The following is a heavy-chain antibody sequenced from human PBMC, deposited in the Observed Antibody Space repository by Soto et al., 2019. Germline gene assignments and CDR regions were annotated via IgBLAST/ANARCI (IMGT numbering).Heavy chain of an antibody. D-gene: IGHD2-21*02. J-gene: IGHJ6*02. Sequence: PGGSLRLSCAASGFTVSGNYMSWVRQAPGKGLEWVSVIFSGGSKYYADSVKGRFTISRDNSKNMLYLQMNSLRAEGTAVYYCAKDLGDKVYYDYGMDVWGQGTTVTVSS. CDR2: IFSGGSK. V-gene: IGHV3-53*01. CDR1: GFTVSGNY. CDR3: AKDLGDKVYYDYGMDV.